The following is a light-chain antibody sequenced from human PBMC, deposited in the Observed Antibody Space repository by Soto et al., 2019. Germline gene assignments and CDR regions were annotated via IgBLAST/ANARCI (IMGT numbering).Light chain of an antibody. J-gene: IGKJ1*01. CDR1: QCISNY. Sequence: DIQMTQSPSSLSVSVGESVTITCRASQCISNYLNWNQQKPGKAPKVLIYAASSLQSGVPSRFSGSGSGTDFTLTISSLQPEDFATYYCQQSYSTLWTFGQGTKVEIK. CDR3: QQSYSTLWT. V-gene: IGKV1-39*01. CDR2: AAS.